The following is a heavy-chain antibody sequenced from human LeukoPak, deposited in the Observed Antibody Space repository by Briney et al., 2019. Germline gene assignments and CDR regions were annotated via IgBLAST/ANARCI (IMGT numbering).Heavy chain of an antibody. CDR3: ARVGVPAAEYYYYMDV. Sequence: EASVKVSCKASGYTFTSYGISWVRQAPGQGLEWMGWISAYNGNTNYAQKLQGRVTMTTDTSTSTAYMELRSLRSDDTAVYYCARVGVPAAEYYYYMDVWGKGTTVTVSS. J-gene: IGHJ6*03. CDR2: ISAYNGNT. V-gene: IGHV1-18*01. D-gene: IGHD2-2*01. CDR1: GYTFTSYG.